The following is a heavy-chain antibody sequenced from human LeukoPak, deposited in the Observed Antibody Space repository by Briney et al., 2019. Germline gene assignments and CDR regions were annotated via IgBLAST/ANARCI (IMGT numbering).Heavy chain of an antibody. Sequence: PGGSLRLSSAAPGFTFSTYAGNWVRQAPRKRLGWVSAISSSGGTTYYADAVKGRFSISRENSKNTLYLQMNSMRAEDTAVYYCAKDRNGWPTNFDSWGQGTLVTVSA. CDR3: AKDRNGWPTNFDS. CDR2: ISSSGGTT. CDR1: GFTFSTYA. D-gene: IGHD6-19*01. V-gene: IGHV3-23*01. J-gene: IGHJ4*02.